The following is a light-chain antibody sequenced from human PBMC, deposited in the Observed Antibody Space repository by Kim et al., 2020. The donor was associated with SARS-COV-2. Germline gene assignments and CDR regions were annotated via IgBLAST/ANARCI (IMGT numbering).Light chain of an antibody. Sequence: SITISCTGASSDVGGYKYVSWYQQHPGKAPKLMIYDVNNRPSGVSNRFSGSKSGNTASLTISGLQAEDEADYYCSSYTSSSTNYVFGTGTKVTVL. V-gene: IGLV2-14*03. CDR3: SSYTSSSTNYV. J-gene: IGLJ1*01. CDR2: DVN. CDR1: SSDVGGYKY.